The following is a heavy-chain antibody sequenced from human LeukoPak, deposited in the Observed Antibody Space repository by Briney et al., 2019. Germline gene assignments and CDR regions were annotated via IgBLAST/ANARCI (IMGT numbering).Heavy chain of an antibody. D-gene: IGHD3-3*01. Sequence: GGSLRLSCAASGFTFSSYSMNWVRQAPGKGLEWVSYISSSSSTIYYADSVKGRFTISRDNAKNSLYLQMNSLRAEDTAVYYCARAAGEWLLYRPYYYMDVWGKGTTVTVSS. CDR2: ISSSSSTI. CDR3: ARAAGEWLLYRPYYYMDV. CDR1: GFTFSSYS. V-gene: IGHV3-48*01. J-gene: IGHJ6*03.